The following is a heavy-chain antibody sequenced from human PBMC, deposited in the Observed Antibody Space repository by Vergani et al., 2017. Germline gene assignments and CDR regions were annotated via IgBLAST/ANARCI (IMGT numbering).Heavy chain of an antibody. Sequence: QVQLQESGPGLVKPSQTLSLTCTVSGGSINSGSYYWSWIRQPAGKGLEWIGRIYTSGSSNYNPSLMSRVTMSVDTSKNQFSLKLSSVTAADTAVYYCAMSSGWPYVDYWGQGTLVTVSS. CDR1: GGSINSGSYY. V-gene: IGHV4-61*02. J-gene: IGHJ4*02. CDR2: IYTSGSS. D-gene: IGHD6-19*01. CDR3: AMSSGWPYVDY.